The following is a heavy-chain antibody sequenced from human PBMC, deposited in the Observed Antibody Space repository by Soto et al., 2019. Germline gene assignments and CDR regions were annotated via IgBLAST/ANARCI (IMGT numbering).Heavy chain of an antibody. D-gene: IGHD3-10*01. CDR3: ARWLGGDYYYYGMDV. V-gene: IGHV4-4*07. CDR1: GDSISSYY. Sequence: SETLSLTSTVSGDSISSYYWSWIRQPAGQGLEWIGRIYTSGNTNYNPSLKSRVTMSVDTSKNQFSLKLSSVTAADTAVYYCARWLGGDYYYYGMDVWGQGTTVTVSS. CDR2: IYTSGNT. J-gene: IGHJ6*02.